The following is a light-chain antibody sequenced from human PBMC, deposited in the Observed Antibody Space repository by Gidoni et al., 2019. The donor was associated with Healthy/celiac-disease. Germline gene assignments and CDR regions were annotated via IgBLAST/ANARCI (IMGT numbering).Light chain of an antibody. J-gene: IGKJ5*01. CDR2: LGS. V-gene: IGKV2-28*01. CDR3: MQALQTPPA. CDR1: PGLLHSNGYNY. Sequence: EIVMTQSPLTLPVAPGEPASISCRSSPGLLHSNGYNYLDWYLQKPGQSPQLLIYLGSNRASGVPDRFSGSGSGTDFTLTISRVEAEDVGVYYCMQALQTPPAFGQGTRLEIK.